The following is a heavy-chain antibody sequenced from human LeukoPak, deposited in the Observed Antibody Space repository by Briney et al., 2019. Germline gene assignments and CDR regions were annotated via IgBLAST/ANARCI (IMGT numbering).Heavy chain of an antibody. V-gene: IGHV3-23*01. CDR3: AKDCGTIFGVVTINWFDP. J-gene: IGHJ5*02. CDR2: ISGSGGST. CDR1: GFTFSSYA. Sequence: GGSLRLSCAASGFTFSSYAMSWVRQAPGKGLEWVSAISGSGGSTYYADSVKGRFTSSRDNSKNTLYLQMNSLRAEDTAVYYCAKDCGTIFGVVTINWFDPWGQGTLVAVSS. D-gene: IGHD3-3*01.